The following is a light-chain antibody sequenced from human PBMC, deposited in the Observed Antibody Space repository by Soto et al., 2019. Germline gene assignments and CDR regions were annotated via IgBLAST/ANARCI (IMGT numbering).Light chain of an antibody. CDR1: SSDVGSNNL. CDR2: DVS. V-gene: IGLV2-14*02. Sequence: QSVLTQPASVSGSPGQSITISCTGTSSDVGSNNLVSWYQQHPGKAPKLMIYDVSNRPSGVSNPFSGSKSGNTASLTISGLQPEDEADYYCSSYTTSNTRQIVFGTGTKVTVL. J-gene: IGLJ1*01. CDR3: SSYTTSNTRQIV.